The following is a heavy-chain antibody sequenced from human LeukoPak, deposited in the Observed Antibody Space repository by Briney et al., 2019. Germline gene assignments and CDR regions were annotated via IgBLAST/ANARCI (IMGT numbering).Heavy chain of an antibody. CDR2: INWNGGST. J-gene: IGHJ5*02. V-gene: IGHV3-20*01. CDR1: GFTFDDYG. D-gene: IGHD3-22*01. Sequence: GGSLRLSCAASGFTFDDYGMSWVRQAPGKGLEWVSGINWNGGSTGYADSVKGRFTISRDNAKNSLYLQMNSLRAEDTALYHCARVGYDSSGYYYSPWGQEPWSPSPQ. CDR3: ARVGYDSSGYYYSP.